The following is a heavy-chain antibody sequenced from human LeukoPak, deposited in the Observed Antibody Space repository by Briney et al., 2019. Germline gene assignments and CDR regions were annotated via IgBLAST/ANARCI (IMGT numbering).Heavy chain of an antibody. J-gene: IGHJ3*02. Sequence: GGSLRLSCAASGFTFSSYAMHWVRQAPGKGLEWVAVISYDGSNKYYADSVKGRFTISRDNSKNTLYLQMNSLRAEDTAVYYCARDRIVVVPAAYAFDIWGQGTMVTVSS. V-gene: IGHV3-30-3*01. CDR2: ISYDGSNK. CDR1: GFTFSSYA. CDR3: ARDRIVVVPAAYAFDI. D-gene: IGHD2-2*01.